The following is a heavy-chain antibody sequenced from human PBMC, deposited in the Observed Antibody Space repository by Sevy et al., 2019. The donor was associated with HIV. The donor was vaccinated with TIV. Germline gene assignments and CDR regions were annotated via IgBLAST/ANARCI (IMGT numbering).Heavy chain of an antibody. Sequence: GGSLRLSCAASGLSVSDNYMNWVRQAPGKGLELVSVIYSDGRTYYADSVKGRFTISRDNARNLVYLQMNSLRVEDTALYYCVRAVAAHDSFWGQGTLVTVSS. CDR2: IYSDGRT. CDR1: GLSVSDNY. J-gene: IGHJ4*02. V-gene: IGHV3-66*01. CDR3: VRAVAAHDSF. D-gene: IGHD6-13*01.